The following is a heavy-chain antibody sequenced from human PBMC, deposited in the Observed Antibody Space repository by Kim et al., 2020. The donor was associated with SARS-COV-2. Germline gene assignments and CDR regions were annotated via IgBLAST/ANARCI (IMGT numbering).Heavy chain of an antibody. CDR3: AKDRGGSGWQVFDY. J-gene: IGHJ4*02. Sequence: GGSLRLSCAASGFTLTNNAMSWVRQPLGRGLEWVSTIRAGADTTYYANSVNGRFTISRDSSTHTLYLQLNSLRADDTAIYYCAKDRGGSGWQVFDYWGQGTLVTVTS. CDR2: IRAGADTT. D-gene: IGHD6-19*01. V-gene: IGHV3-23*01. CDR1: GFTLTNNA.